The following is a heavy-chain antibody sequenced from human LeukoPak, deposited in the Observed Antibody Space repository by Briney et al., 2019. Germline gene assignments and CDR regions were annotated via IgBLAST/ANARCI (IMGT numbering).Heavy chain of an antibody. CDR2: IYKSGST. Sequence: SETLSLTCSVSGGSISSYFWTWIRQPPGKGLEWIGYIYKSGSTIYNPSLTGRVTILLDTSKNQFSLKLSSVTAADTAMYYCAREGNSYGYRPVDYWGQGTLDTVSS. CDR1: GGSISSYF. D-gene: IGHD5-18*01. V-gene: IGHV4-59*01. J-gene: IGHJ4*02. CDR3: AREGNSYGYRPVDY.